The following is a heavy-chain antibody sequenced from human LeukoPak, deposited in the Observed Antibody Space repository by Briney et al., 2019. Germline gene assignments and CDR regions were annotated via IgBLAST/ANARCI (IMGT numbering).Heavy chain of an antibody. Sequence: SETLSLTCTVSGVSISISYWSWIRQSPGRGLEWIGYIHYSGSTNYNPSLKSRVTISVDTSENQFFLRLSSVTAADTAFYYCARGYYDSRGYSNPFDIWGQGTMVTVSS. J-gene: IGHJ3*02. V-gene: IGHV4-59*01. CDR1: GVSISISY. CDR3: ARGYYDSRGYSNPFDI. D-gene: IGHD3-22*01. CDR2: IHYSGST.